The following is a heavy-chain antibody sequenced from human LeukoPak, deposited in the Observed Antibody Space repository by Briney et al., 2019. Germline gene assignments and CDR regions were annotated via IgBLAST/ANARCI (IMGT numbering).Heavy chain of an antibody. CDR1: GYTFTSYA. D-gene: IGHD3-22*01. Sequence: ASVKVSCKASGYTFTSYAISWVRQAPGQGLEWMGGIIPIFGTANYAQKFQGRVTITAGESTSTAYMELSSLRSEDTAVYYCARVPYYYDSSGPYWYFDLWGRGTLVTVSS. J-gene: IGHJ2*01. V-gene: IGHV1-69*13. CDR2: IIPIFGTA. CDR3: ARVPYYYDSSGPYWYFDL.